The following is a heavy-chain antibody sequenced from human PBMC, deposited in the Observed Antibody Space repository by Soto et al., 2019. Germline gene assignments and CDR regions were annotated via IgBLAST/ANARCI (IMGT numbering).Heavy chain of an antibody. D-gene: IGHD6-6*01. CDR2: IYYSGST. CDR3: ARSSSWFPLDF. Sequence: SETLSLTCTVSGGSISSGGYYWSWIRQHPGKGLEWIGYIYYSGSTNYNPSLKSRVTISVDTSKNQFSLKLSSVSAADTAVYYCARSSSWFPLDFWGQGTLVTVSS. J-gene: IGHJ4*02. CDR1: GGSISSGGYY. V-gene: IGHV4-61*08.